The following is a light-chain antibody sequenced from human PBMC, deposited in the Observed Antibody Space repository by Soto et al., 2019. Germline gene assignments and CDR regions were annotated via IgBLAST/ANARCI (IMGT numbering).Light chain of an antibody. J-gene: IGKJ2*01. Sequence: EIVMTQSPATLSVSPGERATLSCRASQSVTSNLAWYQQKPGQAPRLLIYGASTRATDIPARFSGSGSGKEFTLTISSLQSEDFVVYYCLQYNDWPPFAFGQGTKLEIK. CDR1: QSVTSN. V-gene: IGKV3-15*01. CDR3: LQYNDWPPFA. CDR2: GAS.